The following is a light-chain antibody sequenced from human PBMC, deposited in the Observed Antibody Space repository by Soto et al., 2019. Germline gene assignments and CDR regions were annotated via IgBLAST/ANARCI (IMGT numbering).Light chain of an antibody. J-gene: IGKJ4*01. V-gene: IGKV3-20*01. Sequence: EMVLTQSPGTLSLSPGERGTLSCRASQSVSSSLAWYQQKPGQAPRLLIYGASFRATDIPDRFSGSGSGTDFTLTISRLESEDFAVYYCQQYSGSPLTFGGGTKVDIK. CDR2: GAS. CDR1: QSVSSS. CDR3: QQYSGSPLT.